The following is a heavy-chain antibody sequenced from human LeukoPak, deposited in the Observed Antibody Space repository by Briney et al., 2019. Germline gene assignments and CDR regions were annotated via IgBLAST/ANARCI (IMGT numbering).Heavy chain of an antibody. V-gene: IGHV3-7*03. CDR2: IKEDGSET. Sequence: PGGSLRLSCAASGFTFSNYWMSWVRQAPGKGPGWMGNIKEDGSETYYVDSVKGRFTISRDNAQTSLYLHMHSLRVEDTAVYYCARDPYVSNFDYWGQGTLVTVSS. CDR1: GFTFSNYW. CDR3: ARDPYVSNFDY. J-gene: IGHJ4*02. D-gene: IGHD3-10*02.